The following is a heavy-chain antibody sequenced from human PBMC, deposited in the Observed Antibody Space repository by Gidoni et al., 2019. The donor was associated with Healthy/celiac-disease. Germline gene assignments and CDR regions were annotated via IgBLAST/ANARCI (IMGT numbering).Heavy chain of an antibody. V-gene: IGHV3-15*01. CDR2: IKRRTDGGTT. D-gene: IGHD4-17*01. J-gene: IGHJ6*02. Sequence: EVQRVESGGGLVKLGGSFRPPCAPPGFPFCTAWRSWVRQAPGKGLEWVRRIKRRTDGGTTDDTGPVKGRLAISRDNSKNTLNMQMNGLKAEDTAVYYSTTVTSDMGGYYYGMDVWGQGTTVTVSS. CDR3: TTVTSDMGGYYYGMDV. CDR1: GFPFCTAW.